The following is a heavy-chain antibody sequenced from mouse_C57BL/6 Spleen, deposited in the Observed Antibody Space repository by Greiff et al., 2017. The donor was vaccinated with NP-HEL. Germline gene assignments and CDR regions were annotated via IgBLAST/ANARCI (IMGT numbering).Heavy chain of an antibody. J-gene: IGHJ4*01. D-gene: IGHD4-1*01. CDR3: ARRWGWDRYAMDY. V-gene: IGHV1-69*01. CDR2: IDPSDSYT. CDR1: GYTFTSYW. Sequence: QVQLQQPGAELVMPGASVKLSCKASGYTFTSYWMHWVKQRPGQGLEWIGEIDPSDSYTNYNQKFKGKSTLTVDKSSSTAYMQLSSLTSEDSAVYYCARRWGWDRYAMDYWGQGTSVTVSS.